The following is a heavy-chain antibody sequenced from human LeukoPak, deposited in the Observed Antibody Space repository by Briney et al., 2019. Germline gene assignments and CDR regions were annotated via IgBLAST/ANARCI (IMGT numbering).Heavy chain of an antibody. CDR1: GFRFSSYS. V-gene: IGHV3-21*01. J-gene: IGHJ4*02. D-gene: IGHD1-26*01. CDR3: ARDLVWEGNDY. Sequence: GGSLRLSCVASGFRFSSYSMNWVRQAPGRGLEWVSSISGTSSYIYHADSVKGRFTISRDNPKNSLYLQMNSLRVEDTAVYFCARDLVWEGNDYWGQRTLVTVSS. CDR2: ISGTSSYI.